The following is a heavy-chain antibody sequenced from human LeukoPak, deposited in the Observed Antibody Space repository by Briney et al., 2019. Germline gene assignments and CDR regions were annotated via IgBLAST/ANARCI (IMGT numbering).Heavy chain of an antibody. CDR1: GFTFTTYS. J-gene: IGHJ6*02. D-gene: IGHD1-7*01. Sequence: PGGSLGLSCAASGFTFTTYSMNWVRQAPGKGLEWVSSISGSSSYIYYADSVKGRFTISRDNAKNSLYLQMNSLRAEDTAVYYCARDSPSRLPWNFFYEMDVWGQGTRVTVSS. CDR3: ARDSPSRLPWNFFYEMDV. V-gene: IGHV3-21*01. CDR2: ISGSSSYI.